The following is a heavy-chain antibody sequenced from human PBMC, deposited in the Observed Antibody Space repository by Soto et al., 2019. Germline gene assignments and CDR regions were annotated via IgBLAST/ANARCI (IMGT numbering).Heavy chain of an antibody. CDR1: GYTFTSYA. V-gene: IGHV1-3*01. D-gene: IGHD2-21*02. CDR3: ARSIAVVTALDY. J-gene: IGHJ4*02. CDR2: INAGNGNT. Sequence: ASVKVSCKASGYTFTSYAMHWVRQAPGQRLEWMGWINAGNGNTKYSQKFQGRVIITRDTSASTAYMELSSLRSEDTAVYYCARSIAVVTALDYWGQGTLVTVSS.